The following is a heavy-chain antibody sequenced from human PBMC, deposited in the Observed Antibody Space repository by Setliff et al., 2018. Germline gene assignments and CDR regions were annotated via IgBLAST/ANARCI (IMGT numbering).Heavy chain of an antibody. CDR1: GGSLRDSAIF. V-gene: IGHV4-39*01. CDR3: VRPGGTTVIARHFDY. D-gene: IGHD4-17*01. J-gene: IGHJ4*01. CDR2: TYYNGDT. Sequence: SETLSLTCTVSGGSLRDSAIFWGWIRQPPGKGLEWIGSTYYNGDTYHNPSLKSRVTMSVDTSRNQFSLKLSSVTAADTATYYCVRPGGTTVIARHFDYWGSGILVTVSS.